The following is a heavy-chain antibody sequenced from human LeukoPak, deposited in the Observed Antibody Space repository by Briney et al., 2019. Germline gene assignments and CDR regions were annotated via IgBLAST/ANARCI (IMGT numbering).Heavy chain of an antibody. V-gene: IGHV3-21*01. J-gene: IGHJ4*02. CDR3: ASLPWLVRWIYY. Sequence: GGSLRLSCAASGFTFSSYAMSWVRQAPGKGLEWVSSISSNSSYIQYADSVKGRFTISRDNARNSLYLQMNNLRAEDTAVYYCASLPWLVRWIYYWGQGTLVTVSS. CDR1: GFTFSSYA. CDR2: ISSNSSYI. D-gene: IGHD6-19*01.